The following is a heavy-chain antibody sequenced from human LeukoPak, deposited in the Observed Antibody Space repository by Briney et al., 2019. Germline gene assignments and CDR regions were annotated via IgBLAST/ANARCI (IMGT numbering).Heavy chain of an antibody. CDR1: GFTFSSYA. V-gene: IGHV3-30-3*01. CDR3: ARDVLGVDY. CDR2: ISYDGSNK. Sequence: GGSLRLSCAASGFTFSSYAMHCVRQAPGKGLEWVAVISYDGSNKYYADSVKGRFTISRDNSKNTLYLQMTSLRAEDTAVYYCARDVLGVDYWGQGTLVTVSS. D-gene: IGHD2-8*01. J-gene: IGHJ4*02.